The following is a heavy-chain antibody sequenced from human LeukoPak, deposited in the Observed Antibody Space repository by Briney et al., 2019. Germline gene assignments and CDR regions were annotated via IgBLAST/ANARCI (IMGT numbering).Heavy chain of an antibody. D-gene: IGHD1-26*01. CDR1: GYMFTELC. CDR3: ARDSYGY. Sequence: ASVKVSCKVSGYMFTELCMHWVRQAPGKGLEWMGNFDPEDGETVYAQKFQGRVTMTEDTSTDTAYMELSSLRSEDTAVYYCARDSYGYWGQGTLVTVSS. V-gene: IGHV1-24*01. CDR2: FDPEDGET. J-gene: IGHJ4*02.